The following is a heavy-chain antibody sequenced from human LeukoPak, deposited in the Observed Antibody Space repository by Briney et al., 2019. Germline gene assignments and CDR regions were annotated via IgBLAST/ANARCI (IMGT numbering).Heavy chain of an antibody. V-gene: IGHV3-11*06. J-gene: IGHJ4*02. CDR3: ARGHYYGSGPYVF. CDR2: ITGSSSYT. CDR1: GFTFSDYS. Sequence: GGSLRLSCAASGFTFSDYSMTWIRQAPGKGLEWVSYITGSSSYTNYADSVKGRFTISRDNAENSLYLQTNSLRAEDTAVYYCARGHYYGSGPYVFWGQGTLVTVSS. D-gene: IGHD3-10*01.